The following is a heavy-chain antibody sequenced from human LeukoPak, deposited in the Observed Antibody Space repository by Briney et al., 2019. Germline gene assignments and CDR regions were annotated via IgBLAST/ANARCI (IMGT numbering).Heavy chain of an antibody. Sequence: SETLSLTCTASGGSISSGSYYWSWIRQPAGKGLESIGRIYTSGSTNYNPSLKSRVTISVDTSKNQFSLKLSSVTAADTAIYYCAREIVVPDASYYFDYWGQGTLVTVSS. D-gene: IGHD2-2*01. V-gene: IGHV4-61*02. J-gene: IGHJ4*02. CDR3: AREIVVPDASYYFDY. CDR2: IYTSGST. CDR1: GGSISSGSYY.